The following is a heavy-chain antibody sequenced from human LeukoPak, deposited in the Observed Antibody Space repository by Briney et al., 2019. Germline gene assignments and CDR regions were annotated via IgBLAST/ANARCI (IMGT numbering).Heavy chain of an antibody. V-gene: IGHV4-4*07. CDR2: IYTSGST. Sequence: PSETLSLTCTVSGGSISSYYWSWIRQPAGKGLEWIGRIYTSGSTNYNPSLKSRVTMSVDTSKNQFSLKLSSVTAADTAVYYCARERAAAGTGYYYYYGMDVWGQGTTVTVSS. J-gene: IGHJ6*02. CDR1: GGSISSYY. D-gene: IGHD6-13*01. CDR3: ARERAAAGTGYYYYYGMDV.